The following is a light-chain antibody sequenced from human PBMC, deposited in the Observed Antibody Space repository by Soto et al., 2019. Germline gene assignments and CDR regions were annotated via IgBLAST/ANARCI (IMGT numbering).Light chain of an antibody. V-gene: IGLV2-8*01. J-gene: IGLJ2*01. CDR3: SSHAGTKVV. Sequence: QSVMTQPPSASGSPGQSVTISCAGTSRDVGAYNYVSWYQQHPGKAPKLMIYEVTKRPSGVPDRFSGSKSGNTASLAVSGLQVEDEADYYCSSHAGTKVVFGGGTKLTVL. CDR1: SRDVGAYNY. CDR2: EVT.